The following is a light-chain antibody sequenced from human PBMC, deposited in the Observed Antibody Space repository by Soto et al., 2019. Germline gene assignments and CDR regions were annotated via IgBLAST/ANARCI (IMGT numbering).Light chain of an antibody. CDR3: QQYNTYPWT. CDR2: DTS. Sequence: DIQMTQYPSILSASVGDRVTITCQASQYISSWLAWYQQKPGTAPRLLIYDTSNLEDGVPSTFSGSGSGTDFTLTVSSLQPDDSATYYCQQYNTYPWTFGQGSMVDI. CDR1: QYISSW. J-gene: IGKJ1*01. V-gene: IGKV1-5*01.